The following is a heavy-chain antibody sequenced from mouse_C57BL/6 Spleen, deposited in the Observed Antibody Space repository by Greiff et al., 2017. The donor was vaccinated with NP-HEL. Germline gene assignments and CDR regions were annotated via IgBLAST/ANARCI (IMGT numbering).Heavy chain of an antibody. CDR3: ARETTFFDY. CDR1: GFTFSSYA. J-gene: IGHJ2*01. D-gene: IGHD1-1*01. Sequence: EVQVVESGGGLVKPGGSLKLSCAASGFTFSSYAMSWVRQTPEKRLEWVATISDGGSYTYYPDNVKGRFTISRDNAKNNLYLQMSHLKSEDTAMYYCARETTFFDYWGQGTTLTVSS. CDR2: ISDGGSYT. V-gene: IGHV5-4*01.